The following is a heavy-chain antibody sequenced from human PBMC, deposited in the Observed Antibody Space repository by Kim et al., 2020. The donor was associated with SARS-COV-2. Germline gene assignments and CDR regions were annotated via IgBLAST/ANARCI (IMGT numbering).Heavy chain of an antibody. J-gene: IGHJ4*02. V-gene: IGHV3-7*03. Sequence: GGSLRLSCAASGFTFSSYWMSWVRQAPGKGLEWVANIKRDGSEKYYVDSVKGRFTISRDNAKNSLWLQMNSLRAEDTAVYYCATGGAAAGHFAYWGQGTLVTVSS. CDR2: IKRDGSEK. D-gene: IGHD6-13*01. CDR3: ATGGAAAGHFAY. CDR1: GFTFSSYW.